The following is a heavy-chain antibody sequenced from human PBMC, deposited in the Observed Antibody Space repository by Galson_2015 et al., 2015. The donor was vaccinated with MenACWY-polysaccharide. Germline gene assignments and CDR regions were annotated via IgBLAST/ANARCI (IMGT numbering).Heavy chain of an antibody. Sequence: SLRLSCAASGFTFNGYAMHWVRQAPGKGLEWVALVNWDGTNTYYADSVKGRFTISRDNSKNSLYLQMNSLRTEDTALYYCAKDDSGSYPYWGRGTLVTVSS. CDR3: AKDDSGSYPY. V-gene: IGHV3-43*02. J-gene: IGHJ4*02. D-gene: IGHD3-10*01. CDR1: GFTFNGYA. CDR2: VNWDGTNT.